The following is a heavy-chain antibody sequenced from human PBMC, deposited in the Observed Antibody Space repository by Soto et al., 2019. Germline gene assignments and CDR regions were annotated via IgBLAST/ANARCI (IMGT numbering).Heavy chain of an antibody. D-gene: IGHD4-17*01. CDR3: ARQVYRDYLGGNWFDP. V-gene: IGHV4-39*01. CDR2: ISHDGHA. CDR1: DDSISDSRYY. Sequence: SETLSLTCSVLDDSISDSRYYWGWIRQSPEKGLEWIGSISHDGHAYYNPPLKSRVTLFADTSRNQFSLKMKSVTVADTALYFCARQVYRDYLGGNWFDPWGQGAQATVSS. J-gene: IGHJ5*02.